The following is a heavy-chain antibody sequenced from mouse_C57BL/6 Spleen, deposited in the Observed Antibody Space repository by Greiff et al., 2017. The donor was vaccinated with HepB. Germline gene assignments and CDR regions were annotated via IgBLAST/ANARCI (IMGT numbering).Heavy chain of an antibody. V-gene: IGHV1-64*01. CDR2: IHPNSGST. D-gene: IGHD2-4*01. CDR1: GYTFTSYW. J-gene: IGHJ2*01. CDR3: ARKGYDYDVLDY. Sequence: QVQLQQPGAELVKPGASVKLSCKASGYTFTSYWMHWVKQRPGQGLEWIGMIHPNSGSTNYNEKFKSKATLTVDKSSSTAYMQLSSRTSEDSAVYYCARKGYDYDVLDYGGQGTTLTVSS.